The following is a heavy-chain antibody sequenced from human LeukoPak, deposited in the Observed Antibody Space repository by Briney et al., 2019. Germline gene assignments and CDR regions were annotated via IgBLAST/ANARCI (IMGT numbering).Heavy chain of an antibody. CDR1: GYSISSGYY. CDR2: VYQSGIT. Sequence: SETLSLTCAVSGYSISSGYYWGWIRQPPGKGLEWIGNVYQSGITYYNASLKSRVTISVDTSKNQFSLKLNSVTAADTAVYYCARGGIGTSLDYWGQGTLVTVSS. V-gene: IGHV4-38-2*01. D-gene: IGHD2-21*01. CDR3: ARGGIGTSLDY. J-gene: IGHJ4*02.